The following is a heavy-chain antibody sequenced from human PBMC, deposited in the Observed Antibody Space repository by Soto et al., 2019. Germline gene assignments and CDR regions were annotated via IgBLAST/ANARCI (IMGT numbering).Heavy chain of an antibody. V-gene: IGHV3-21*01. D-gene: IGHD3-3*02. CDR1: GFTLSRNT. J-gene: IGHJ6*02. CDR2: ITSSGSYV. CDR3: VKDEGIEAMDV. Sequence: PGGSLRLSCVTSGFTLSRNTMNWVRQAPEKGLEWVASITSSGSYVYYADSVKGRFSASRDNAKNSLSLQMDSLRPDDTAIYFCVKDEGIEAMDVWGQGTTVTVSS.